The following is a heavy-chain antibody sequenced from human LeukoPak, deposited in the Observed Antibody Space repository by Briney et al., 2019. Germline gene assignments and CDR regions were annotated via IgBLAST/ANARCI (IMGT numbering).Heavy chain of an antibody. J-gene: IGHJ4*02. CDR2: IRSKAYGGTT. D-gene: IGHD3-3*01. CDR1: GFTVSSNY. V-gene: IGHV3-49*04. Sequence: GGSLRLSCAASGFTVSSNYMSWVRQAPGKGLEWVGFIRSKAYGGTTEYAASVKGRFTISRDDSKSIAYLQMNSLKTEDTAVYYCTRDLPPRDFWSGYPFDYWGQGTLVTVSS. CDR3: TRDLPPRDFWSGYPFDY.